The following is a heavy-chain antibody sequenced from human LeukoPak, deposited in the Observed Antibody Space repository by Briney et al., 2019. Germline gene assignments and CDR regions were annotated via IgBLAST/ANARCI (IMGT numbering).Heavy chain of an antibody. V-gene: IGHV1-18*01. CDR2: ISAYNGNT. CDR3: ARDQYSGSYYALGH. CDR1: GYSFSSYD. D-gene: IGHD1-26*01. J-gene: IGHJ4*02. Sequence: GASVKVSCKASGYSFSSYDINWVRQAPGQGLEWMGWISAYNGNTNYAQKLQGRVTMTIDTSTSTAYMELRSLRSDDTAVYYCARDQYSGSYYALGHWGQGTLVTVSS.